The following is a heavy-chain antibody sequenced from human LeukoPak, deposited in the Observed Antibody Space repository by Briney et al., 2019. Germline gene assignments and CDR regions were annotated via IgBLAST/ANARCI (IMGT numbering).Heavy chain of an antibody. CDR2: IKHDGSEK. V-gene: IGHV3-7*01. Sequence: PRGSLSPSCAASGFTFSNYWMSWVRQAPGKGLEWVANIKHDGSEKYYVDSVKGRFTISRDNAKNSLYLQMSSLRAGDTAVYYCARGSGHSSDFSYWGRGPLDTVSS. CDR1: GFTFSNYW. J-gene: IGHJ4*02. D-gene: IGHD3-22*01. CDR3: ARGSGHSSDFSY.